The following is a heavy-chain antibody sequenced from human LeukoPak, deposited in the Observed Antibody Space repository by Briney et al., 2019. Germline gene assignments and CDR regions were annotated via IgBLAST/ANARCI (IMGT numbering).Heavy chain of an antibody. Sequence: PGRSLRLSCAASGFIFDNYAMHWVRQAPGKGLEWVSSINWNSGSIGYADSVKGRFTISRDNAKNSLYLQMNSLRADDRAGYDCARVRPGYFNGTSCYLNWFDPWGQGTLVTVSS. D-gene: IGHD2-2*01. CDR1: GFIFDNYA. CDR2: INWNSGSI. V-gene: IGHV3-9*01. CDR3: ARVRPGYFNGTSCYLNWFDP. J-gene: IGHJ5*02.